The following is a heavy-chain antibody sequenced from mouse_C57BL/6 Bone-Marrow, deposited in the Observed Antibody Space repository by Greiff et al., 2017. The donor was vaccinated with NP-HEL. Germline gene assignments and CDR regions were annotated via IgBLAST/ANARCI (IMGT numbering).Heavy chain of an antibody. CDR3: ARDRYYYGAFWYFDV. CDR2: INYDGSST. D-gene: IGHD1-1*01. V-gene: IGHV5-16*01. J-gene: IGHJ1*03. Sequence: EVMLVESEGGLVQPGSSMKLSCTASGFTFSDYYMAWVRQVPEKGLEWVANINYDGSSTYYLDSLKSRFIISRDNAKNILYLQMSSLKSEDTATYYCARDRYYYGAFWYFDVWGTGTTVTVSS. CDR1: GFTFSDYY.